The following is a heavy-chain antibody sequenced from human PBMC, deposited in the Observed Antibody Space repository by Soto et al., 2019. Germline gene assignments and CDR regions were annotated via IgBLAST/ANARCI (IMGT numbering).Heavy chain of an antibody. V-gene: IGHV3-23*01. Sequence: PGGSLRLSCAASGFTFSSYAMSWVRQAPGKGLEWVSAISGSGGSTYYADSVKGRFTISRDNSKNTLYLQMNSLRAEDTAVYYCAKGIDSSGWYFDGLMSCSDYWGQGTLVTVSS. CDR1: GFTFSSYA. J-gene: IGHJ4*02. D-gene: IGHD6-19*01. CDR2: ISGSGGST. CDR3: AKGIDSSGWYFDGLMSCSDY.